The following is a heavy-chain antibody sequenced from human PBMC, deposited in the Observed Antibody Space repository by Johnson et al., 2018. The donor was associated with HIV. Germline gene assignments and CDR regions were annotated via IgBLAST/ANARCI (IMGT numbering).Heavy chain of an antibody. V-gene: IGHV3-20*04. CDR1: GFTFHDYA. CDR2: FSCTGGRT. J-gene: IGHJ3*02. D-gene: IGHD6-6*01. Sequence: VQLVESGGGVVRPGGSLRLSCAASGFTFHDYAMHWVRQAPGNGLEWGSGFSCTGGRTGCADFVKGRFTIARDNGKNSLYLQMNSLRAEDTAVYYCARVSSSSLGAFDIWGQGTMVTVSS. CDR3: ARVSSSSLGAFDI.